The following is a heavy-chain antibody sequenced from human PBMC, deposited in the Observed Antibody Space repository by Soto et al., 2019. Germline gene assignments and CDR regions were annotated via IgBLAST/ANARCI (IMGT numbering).Heavy chain of an antibody. V-gene: IGHV3-72*01. CDR2: TRNKANSYTT. Sequence: GGSLRLSCAASGFTFSDHYMDWVRQAPGKGLEWVGRTRNKANSYTTEYAASVKGRFTISRDDSKNSLYLQMNSLKTEDTAVYYCARERVQGEDMDVWGKGTTVTVSS. CDR3: ARERVQGEDMDV. J-gene: IGHJ6*03. D-gene: IGHD1-1*01. CDR1: GFTFSDHY.